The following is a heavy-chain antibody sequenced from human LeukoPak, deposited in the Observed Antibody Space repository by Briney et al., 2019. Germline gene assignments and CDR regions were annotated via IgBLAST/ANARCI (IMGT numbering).Heavy chain of an antibody. CDR3: ARGGSGRSMVRGVIITSLDY. CDR1: GGTFSSYA. CDR2: IIPIFGTA. V-gene: IGHV1-69*13. D-gene: IGHD3-10*01. Sequence: SVKVSCKASGGTFSSYAISWVRQAPGQGLEWMGGIIPIFGTANYAQKFQGRVTITADESTSTAYMELSSLRSEDTAVYYCARGGSGRSMVRGVIITSLDYWGQGTLVTVPS. J-gene: IGHJ4*02.